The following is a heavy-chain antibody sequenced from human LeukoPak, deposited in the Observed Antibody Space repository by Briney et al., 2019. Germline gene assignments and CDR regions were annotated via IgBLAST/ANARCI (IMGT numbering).Heavy chain of an antibody. J-gene: IGHJ4*02. V-gene: IGHV3-48*01. D-gene: IGHD6-13*01. CDR3: ARGIGIAAAGTRFDY. CDR1: GFTFSSYS. Sequence: GGSPRLSCAASGFTFSSYSMNWVRQAPGKGLEWVSYISSSSSTIYYADSVKGRFTISRDNAKNSLYLQMNSLRAEDTAVYYCARGIGIAAAGTRFDYWGQGTLVTVSS. CDR2: ISSSSSTI.